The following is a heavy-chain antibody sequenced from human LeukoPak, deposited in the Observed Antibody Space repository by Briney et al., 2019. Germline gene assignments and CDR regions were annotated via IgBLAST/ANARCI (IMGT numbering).Heavy chain of an antibody. CDR3: ARELSTMIVVASDAFDI. CDR2: IIPIFGTA. V-gene: IGHV1-69*13. D-gene: IGHD3-22*01. Sequence: ASVKVSCKASGGTFSSYAISWVRQAPGQGLEWMGGIIPIFGTANYAQKFQGRVTITADESTSTAYMELSSLRSEDTAVYYCARELSTMIVVASDAFDIWGRGTMVTVSS. CDR1: GGTFSSYA. J-gene: IGHJ3*02.